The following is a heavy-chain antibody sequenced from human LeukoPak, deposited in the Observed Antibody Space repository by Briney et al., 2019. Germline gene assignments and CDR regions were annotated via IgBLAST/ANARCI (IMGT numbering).Heavy chain of an antibody. CDR1: GGSISNEY. Sequence: PSETLSLTCTVSGGSISNEYWSWIRQPPGKGLEWIGYIYYSGSTNYNPSLKSRVTISVDTSKNQFSLKLSSVTAADTAVYYCAREQRGMRYFSYWGQGTLVTVSS. D-gene: IGHD3-9*01. V-gene: IGHV4-59*01. CDR2: IYYSGST. CDR3: AREQRGMRYFSY. J-gene: IGHJ4*02.